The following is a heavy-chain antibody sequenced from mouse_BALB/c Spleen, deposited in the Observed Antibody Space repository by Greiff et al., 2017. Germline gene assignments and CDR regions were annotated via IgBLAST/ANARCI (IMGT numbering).Heavy chain of an antibody. CDR1: GFNIKDTY. J-gene: IGHJ4*01. CDR3: ARWSRYYAMDY. CDR2: IDPANGNT. V-gene: IGHV14-3*02. Sequence: VQLKESGAELVKPGASVKLSCTASGFNIKDTYMHWVKQRPEQGLEWIGRIDPANGNTKYDPKFQGKATITADTSSNTAYLQLSSLTSEDTAVYYCARWSRYYAMDYWGQGTSVTVSS.